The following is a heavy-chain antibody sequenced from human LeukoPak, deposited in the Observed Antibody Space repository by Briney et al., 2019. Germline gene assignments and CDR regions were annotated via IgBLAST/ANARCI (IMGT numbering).Heavy chain of an antibody. CDR1: GFIFSSYS. Sequence: GGSLRLSCAASGFIFSSYSMNWVRQAPGKGLEWVSYISSSSSTIYYADSVKGRFTISRDNAKNSLYLQMNSLRAEDTAVYYCAKDRVPLAARPLHFDYWGQGTLVTVSS. CDR3: AKDRVPLAARPLHFDY. J-gene: IGHJ4*02. CDR2: ISSSSSTI. V-gene: IGHV3-48*01. D-gene: IGHD6-6*01.